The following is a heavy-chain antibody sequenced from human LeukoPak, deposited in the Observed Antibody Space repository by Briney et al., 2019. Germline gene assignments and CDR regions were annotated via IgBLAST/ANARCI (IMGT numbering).Heavy chain of an antibody. J-gene: IGHJ6*02. CDR1: GGTFSSYS. D-gene: IGHD1-26*01. V-gene: IGHV1-69*13. Sequence: SVTVSCKASGGTFSSYSISWVRQAPGQGLEWVGGIIPIFDTADYAQKFQGRVTITADESTSTAYMELSSLRSEDTAVFYCARISLGAIWGYYYGMDVWGQGTTVTVSS. CDR2: IIPIFDTA. CDR3: ARISLGAIWGYYYGMDV.